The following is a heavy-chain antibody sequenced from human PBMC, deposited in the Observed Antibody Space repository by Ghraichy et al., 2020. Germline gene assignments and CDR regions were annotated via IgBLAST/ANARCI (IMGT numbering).Heavy chain of an antibody. CDR1: GGSISSTSYY. J-gene: IGHJ5*02. V-gene: IGHV4-39*01. CDR2: TSYTGSS. CDR3: ARHWRPGYSGSWRSANCFDP. Sequence: SQTLSLTCTVSGGSISSTSYYWGWIRQPPGKGLEWIGTTSYTGSSFYNPSLKSRVTISVDRSSNQFSLKVNSVTAADTAVYYCARHWRPGYSGSWRSANCFDPWGQGTLVTVSS. D-gene: IGHD6-13*01.